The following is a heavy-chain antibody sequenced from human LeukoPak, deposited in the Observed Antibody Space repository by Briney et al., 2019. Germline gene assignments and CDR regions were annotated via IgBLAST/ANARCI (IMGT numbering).Heavy chain of an antibody. J-gene: IGHJ3*02. D-gene: IGHD5-18*01. CDR3: AGHFDTAMVRKNAFDI. V-gene: IGHV1-69*13. CDR2: IIPIFGTA. Sequence: ASVKYICKASGGTFSSYAISWVRQAPGQGLEWMGGIIPIFGTANYAQKFQGRVTITADESTSTAYMALSSLRSEDTAVYYCAGHFDTAMVRKNAFDIWGQGRKVTVSS. CDR1: GGTFSSYA.